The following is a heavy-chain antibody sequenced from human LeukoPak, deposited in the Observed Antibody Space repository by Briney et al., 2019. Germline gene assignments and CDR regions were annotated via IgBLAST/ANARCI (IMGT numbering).Heavy chain of an antibody. J-gene: IGHJ5*02. Sequence: PSETLSLTCAVYGGSFSGYYWSWIRQPPGKGLEWIGEINHSGSTNYNPSLKSRVTISVDTSKNQFSLKLSSVTAADTAVYYCARGQRGTSWRAGWSDPWGQGTLVTVSS. CDR1: GGSFSGYY. V-gene: IGHV4-34*01. CDR3: ARGQRGTSWRAGWSDP. D-gene: IGHD2-2*01. CDR2: INHSGST.